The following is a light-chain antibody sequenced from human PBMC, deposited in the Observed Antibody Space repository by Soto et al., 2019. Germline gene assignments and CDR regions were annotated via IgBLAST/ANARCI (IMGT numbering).Light chain of an antibody. J-gene: IGLJ1*01. CDR1: SXDVGGYNY. V-gene: IGLV2-14*01. CDR2: EVS. CDR3: SSYTTSITYV. Sequence: QSVLTQPDSVSGYPGQSITISCTGTSXDVGGYNYVSWYQQHPGKAPKLMIYEVSNRPSGVSNRFSGSKSGNTASLTISGLQAEDEADYYCSSYTTSITYVFGTGTKVNFL.